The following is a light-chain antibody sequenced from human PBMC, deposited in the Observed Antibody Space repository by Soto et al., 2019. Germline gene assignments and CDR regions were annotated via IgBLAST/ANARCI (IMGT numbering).Light chain of an antibody. Sequence: EIVLTQSPASLSLSPGERATLSCRASQSVNSNLAWYQHKPGQAPRLLIYDASNRATGIPARSSGSGSGTDFTLTVSSLEPEDFAVYYCQHGSDWPPFTFGQGTRLEIK. V-gene: IGKV3-11*01. CDR3: QHGSDWPPFT. J-gene: IGKJ5*01. CDR1: QSVNSN. CDR2: DAS.